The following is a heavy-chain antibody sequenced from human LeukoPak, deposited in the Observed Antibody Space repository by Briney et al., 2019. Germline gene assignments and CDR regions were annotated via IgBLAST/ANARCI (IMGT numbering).Heavy chain of an antibody. CDR3: ARILDTAMVAYGWLDP. J-gene: IGHJ5*02. D-gene: IGHD5-18*01. V-gene: IGHV1-69*04. CDR2: IIPILGIA. Sequence: ASVKVSCKASGGTFSSYAISWVRQAPGQGLEWMGRIIPILGIANYAQKFQGRVTITADKSTNTTYMELSSLRSEDTAVYYCARILDTAMVAYGWLDPWGQGTLVTVPS. CDR1: GGTFSSYA.